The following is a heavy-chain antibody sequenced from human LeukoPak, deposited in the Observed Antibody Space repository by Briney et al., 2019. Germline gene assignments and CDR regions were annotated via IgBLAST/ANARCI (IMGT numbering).Heavy chain of an antibody. Sequence: GGSLRLSCAASGFTFSSYAMHWVRQAPGKGLEWVAVISYDGSNKYYADSVKGRFTISIDNSKNTLYLQMNSLRAEDTAVYYCAREAMGDYYFDYWGQGTLVTVSS. J-gene: IGHJ4*02. V-gene: IGHV3-30*04. CDR3: AREAMGDYYFDY. D-gene: IGHD2-21*02. CDR2: ISYDGSNK. CDR1: GFTFSSYA.